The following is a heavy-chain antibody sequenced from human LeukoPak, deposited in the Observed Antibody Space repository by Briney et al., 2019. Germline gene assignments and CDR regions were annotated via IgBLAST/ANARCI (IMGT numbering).Heavy chain of an antibody. CDR1: GGSISSSSYY. CDR2: IYYSGST. D-gene: IGHD1-7*01. V-gene: IGHV4-39*07. CDR3: ARSITAGNYGAPFAY. J-gene: IGHJ4*02. Sequence: SETLSLTCTVSGGSISSSSYYWGWIRQPPGKGLEWIGSIYYSGSTNYNPSLKSRVTISVDTSKNQFSLKLSSVTAADTAVYYCARSITAGNYGAPFAYWGQGTLVTVSS.